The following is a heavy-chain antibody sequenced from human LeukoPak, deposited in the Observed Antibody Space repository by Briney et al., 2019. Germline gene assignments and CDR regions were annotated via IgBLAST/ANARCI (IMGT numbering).Heavy chain of an antibody. V-gene: IGHV1-69*04. CDR3: ASPDYGDHDGFPN. D-gene: IGHD4-17*01. Sequence: GASVKVSCKASGGTFSSYAITWVRQAPGQGLEWMGRIIPILDIANYAQKFQGRVTITADKSTSTAYMELSSLRSEDTAMYYCASPDYGDHDGFPNWGQGTLVTVSS. CDR2: IIPILDIA. CDR1: GGTFSSYA. J-gene: IGHJ4*02.